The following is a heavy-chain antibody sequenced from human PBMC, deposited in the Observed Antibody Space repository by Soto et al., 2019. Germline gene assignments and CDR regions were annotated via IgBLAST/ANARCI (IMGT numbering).Heavy chain of an antibody. J-gene: IGHJ4*02. CDR3: ARQIYDSDTGPNFQYYFDS. D-gene: IGHD3-22*01. CDR2: IDPSDSQT. CDR1: GYSFAGYW. V-gene: IGHV5-10-1*01. Sequence: GESLKISCKGSGYSFAGYWITWVRQKPGKGLEWMGRIDPSDSQTYYSTSLRGHVTISVTKSITTVFLQWSSLRASDTAMYYCARQIYDSDTGPNFQYYFDSWGQGTPVTVSS.